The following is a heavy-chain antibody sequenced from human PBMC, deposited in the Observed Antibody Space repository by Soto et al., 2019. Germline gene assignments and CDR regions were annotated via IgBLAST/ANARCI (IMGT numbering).Heavy chain of an antibody. Sequence: PSETLSLTCTVSGGSISSGGYYWSWIRQHPGKGLVWIGYIYYSGSTSYNPSLKSRVTISVDMFKNQFSLKLSSVTAADTALYYCARGSYSSGWYGGFDYWGQGTLVTVSS. CDR3: ARGSYSSGWYGGFDY. J-gene: IGHJ4*02. CDR1: GGSISSGGYY. CDR2: IYYSGST. V-gene: IGHV4-31*03. D-gene: IGHD6-19*01.